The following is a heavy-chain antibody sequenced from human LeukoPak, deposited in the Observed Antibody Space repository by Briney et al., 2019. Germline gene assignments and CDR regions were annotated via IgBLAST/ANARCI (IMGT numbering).Heavy chain of an antibody. J-gene: IGHJ5*02. Sequence: GGSLRLSCEASGFTFSSYDMNWVRQAPGKGLEWVSVMRGSGGSTDYADSVKARFSISRDNSKNTLYLQMNSMRAEDTAVYYCAKTPQLNSAVNPNWFDPWGQGTLVTVSS. D-gene: IGHD1-1*01. CDR1: GFTFSSYD. CDR3: AKTPQLNSAVNPNWFDP. CDR2: MRGSGGST. V-gene: IGHV3-23*01.